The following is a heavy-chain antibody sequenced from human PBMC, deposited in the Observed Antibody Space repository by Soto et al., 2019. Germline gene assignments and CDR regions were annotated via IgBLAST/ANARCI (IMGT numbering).Heavy chain of an antibody. CDR2: IHYSGCT. D-gene: IGHD1-7*01. CDR3: ARGNWNYFYYYYHLDV. Sequence: PSETLSLTCSFSGDSVTSHYLTWIRQSPEKGLEWIGDIHYSGCTHYNPSLKSRVTISVDTSKNLFTLELSSVTAADTAVYYCARGNWNYFYYYYHLDVWGKGTTVTVSS. V-gene: IGHV4-59*02. J-gene: IGHJ6*03. CDR1: GDSVTSHY.